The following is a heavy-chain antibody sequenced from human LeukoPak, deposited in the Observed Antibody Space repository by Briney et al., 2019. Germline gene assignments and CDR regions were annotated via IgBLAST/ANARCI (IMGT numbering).Heavy chain of an antibody. D-gene: IGHD3-10*02. CDR1: GFTFDDYA. CDR2: ISWNSGSI. CDR3: AKHSNILFGELLFNEYYFYY. V-gene: IGHV3-9*01. Sequence: GGSLRLSCAASGFTFDDYAMHWVRQAPGKGLEWVSGISWNSGSIGYADSVKGRFTISRDNAKNSLYLQMNSLRAEDTALYYCAKHSNILFGELLFNEYYFYYWGQGTLVTVSS. J-gene: IGHJ4*02.